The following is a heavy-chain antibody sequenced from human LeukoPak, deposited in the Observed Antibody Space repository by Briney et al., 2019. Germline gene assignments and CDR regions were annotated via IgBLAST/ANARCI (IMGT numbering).Heavy chain of an antibody. J-gene: IGHJ5*02. Sequence: SETLSLTCTVSGGSISSYYWSWIRQPPGKGLEWIGYIYYSGSTNYNPSLKSRVTISVDTSKNQFSLKLSSVTAADTAVYYCASLGYSSGWYGRFDHWGQGTLVTVSS. D-gene: IGHD6-19*01. CDR2: IYYSGST. CDR1: GGSISSYY. CDR3: ASLGYSSGWYGRFDH. V-gene: IGHV4-59*01.